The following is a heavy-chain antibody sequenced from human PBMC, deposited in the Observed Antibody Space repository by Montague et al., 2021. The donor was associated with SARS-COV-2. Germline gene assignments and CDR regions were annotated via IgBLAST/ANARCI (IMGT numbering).Heavy chain of an antibody. J-gene: IGHJ3*02. CDR3: AREGRGYCSSTSRQSAFDI. V-gene: IGHV4-59*01. D-gene: IGHD2-2*01. CDR2: MYYSGST. CDR1: GRSISSYY. Sequence: SETLSLTCTVSGRSISSYYWSWIRQPPGKGLEWIGYMYYSGSTNYNPSLKSRVTISVDTSKNQFSLKLSSMTAADTAVYYCAREGRGYCSSTSRQSAFDIWGQGTMVTVSS.